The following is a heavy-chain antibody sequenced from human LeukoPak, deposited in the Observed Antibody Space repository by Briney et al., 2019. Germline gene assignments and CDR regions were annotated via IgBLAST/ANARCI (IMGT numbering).Heavy chain of an antibody. CDR3: ARAGYSYGWYYFDY. J-gene: IGHJ4*02. V-gene: IGHV3-11*04. CDR2: ISSSGSTI. D-gene: IGHD5-18*01. CDR1: GFTFSDYY. Sequence: GGSLRLSCAASGFTFSDYYMSWIRQAPGKELEWVSYISSSGSTIYYADSVKGRFTISRDDAKNSLYLQMNSLRAEDTAVYYCARAGYSYGWYYFDYWGQGTLVTVSS.